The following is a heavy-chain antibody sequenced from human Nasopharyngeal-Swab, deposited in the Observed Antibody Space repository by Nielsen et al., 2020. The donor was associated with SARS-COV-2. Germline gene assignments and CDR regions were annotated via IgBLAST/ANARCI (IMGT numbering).Heavy chain of an antibody. CDR2: INPSGGST. D-gene: IGHD2-15*01. CDR1: GYTFTSYY. CDR3: SRGPADCSGGSCYASHMYV. V-gene: IGHV1-46*01. Sequence: ASVKVSCKASGYTFTSYYMHWVRQAPGQGLEWMGIINPSGGSTSYAQKFQGRVTMTRDTSTSTVDMELSSLRSEDTAVYYCSRGPADCSGGSCYASHMYVWGKGTTVTVSS. J-gene: IGHJ6*03.